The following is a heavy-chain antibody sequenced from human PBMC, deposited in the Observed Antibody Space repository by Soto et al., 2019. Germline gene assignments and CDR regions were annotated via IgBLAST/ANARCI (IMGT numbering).Heavy chain of an antibody. Sequence: GGSLRLSCAASGFTFSSYSMNWVRQAPGKGLEWVSVISNNSSNIYYADSVKGRFTISRDNSKNTLYLQMNSLRAEDTAVYYCAKGSYDRSGYYLNWFDTWGQGTPVTVSS. D-gene: IGHD3-22*01. CDR2: ISNNSSNI. CDR3: AKGSYDRSGYYLNWFDT. J-gene: IGHJ5*02. CDR1: GFTFSSYS. V-gene: IGHV3-21*01.